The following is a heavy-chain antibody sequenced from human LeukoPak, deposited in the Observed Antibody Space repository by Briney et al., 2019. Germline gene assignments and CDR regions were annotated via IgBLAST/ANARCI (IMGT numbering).Heavy chain of an antibody. V-gene: IGHV3-33*06. CDR1: GFTFSSYG. CDR2: IWYDGSNK. D-gene: IGHD3-22*01. CDR3: AKGRYYDSSGSSAGRPNFDY. Sequence: GRSLRLSCAASGFTFSSYGMHWVRQAPGKGLEWVAVIWYDGSNKYYADSVKGRFTISRDNSKNTLYLQMNSLRAEDTAVYYCAKGRYYDSSGSSAGRPNFDYWGQGTLVTASS. J-gene: IGHJ4*02.